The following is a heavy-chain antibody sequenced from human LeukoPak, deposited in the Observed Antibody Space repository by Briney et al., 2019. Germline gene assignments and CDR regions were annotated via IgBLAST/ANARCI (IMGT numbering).Heavy chain of an antibody. CDR3: ARDRYSGGSPYYFDY. J-gene: IGHJ4*02. CDR1: GFTFSIYW. V-gene: IGHV3-7*01. Sequence: GGSLRLPCAASGFTFSIYWMTWVRQAPGKGLEWVANIKQDGSEKYYVDSVKGRFTISRDNAKNSLYLQMNSLRAEDTAVYYCARDRYSGGSPYYFDYWGQGTLVTVSS. D-gene: IGHD1-26*01. CDR2: IKQDGSEK.